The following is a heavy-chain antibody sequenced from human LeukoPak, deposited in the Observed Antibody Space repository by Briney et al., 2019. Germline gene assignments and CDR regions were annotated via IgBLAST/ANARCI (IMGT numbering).Heavy chain of an antibody. Sequence: SETLSLTCTVSGGSISRYYWSWIRQPPGKGLEWIGYIYYSGSTNYNPSLKSRVTISVDTSKNQFSLKLSSVTAADTAVYYCARAGWLQSKRIQHRYFDLWGRGTLVTVSS. V-gene: IGHV4-59*01. CDR3: ARAGWLQSKRIQHRYFDL. D-gene: IGHD5-24*01. CDR2: IYYSGST. J-gene: IGHJ2*01. CDR1: GGSISRYY.